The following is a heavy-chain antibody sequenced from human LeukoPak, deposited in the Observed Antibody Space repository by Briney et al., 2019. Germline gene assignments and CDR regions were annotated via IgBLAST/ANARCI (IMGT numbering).Heavy chain of an antibody. CDR1: GFTSSSSTFGSYT. V-gene: IGHV3-21*01. D-gene: IGHD4-11*01. J-gene: IGHJ4*02. Sequence: GGSLRLSCATSGFTSSSSTFGSYTMNWVRQAPGKGLEWVSSISSTGTYIYYTDSVKGRFTISRDIANSLLYLQMNSLRADDTAVYYCARDLDYSTGFDYWGQGTLVTVSS. CDR3: ARDLDYSTGFDY. CDR2: ISSTGTYI.